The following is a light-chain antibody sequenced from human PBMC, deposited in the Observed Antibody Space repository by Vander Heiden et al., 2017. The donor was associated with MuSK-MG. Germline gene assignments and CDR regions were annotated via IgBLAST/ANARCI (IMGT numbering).Light chain of an antibody. CDR3: QQDYSIPWT. J-gene: IGKJ1*01. V-gene: IGKV4-1*01. Sequence: DIVMTQSPDSLAVSLGERATINCKSSQSVLYSSNNKNFLAWFQQKPGQPPKLLIYGPSTRESGVPDRFSGSGSGTDFTLTISSLQAEDVAVYYCQQDYSIPWTFGQGTRVEIK. CDR1: QSVLYSSNNKNF. CDR2: GPS.